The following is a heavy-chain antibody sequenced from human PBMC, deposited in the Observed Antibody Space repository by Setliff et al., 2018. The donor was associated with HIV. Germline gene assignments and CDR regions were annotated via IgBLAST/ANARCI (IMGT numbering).Heavy chain of an antibody. Sequence: ASVKVSCKASGYTFTDYYIHWVRQAPGQGLEWMGWIYPNTGGTNYAQKFQGRVTMTRDTSISTAYMELRSLKSDDTAVYYCARGKTWLRFLDYWGQGTLVTVSS. D-gene: IGHD5-12*01. CDR2: IYPNTGGT. J-gene: IGHJ4*02. CDR1: GYTFTDYY. CDR3: ARGKTWLRFLDY. V-gene: IGHV1-2*02.